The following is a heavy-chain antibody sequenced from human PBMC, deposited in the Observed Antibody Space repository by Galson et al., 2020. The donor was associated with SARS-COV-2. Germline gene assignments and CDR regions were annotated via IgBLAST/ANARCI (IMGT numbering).Heavy chain of an antibody. Sequence: ASVKVSCKASGYSFSDYYIHWVRQAPGQGLEWMGWINSNSGGRDYAQKFQGRVTMTGDTSINTAYMEVNSLRSDDTATYYCVFSSSWAGWFDPWGQGTLVTVSS. CDR3: VFSSSWAGWFDP. D-gene: IGHD2-2*01. CDR2: INSNSGGR. V-gene: IGHV1-2*02. CDR1: GYSFSDYY. J-gene: IGHJ5*02.